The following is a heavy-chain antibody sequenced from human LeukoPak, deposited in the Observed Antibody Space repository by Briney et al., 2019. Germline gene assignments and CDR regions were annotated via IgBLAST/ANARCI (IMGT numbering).Heavy chain of an antibody. CDR3: ARGVQLWYFDY. J-gene: IGHJ4*02. CDR1: GFTFRDYA. D-gene: IGHD1-1*01. CDR2: ISAAGGAT. Sequence: GGSLRLSCAASGFTFRDYAINWVRQAPGKGLEWVSSISAAGGATYYADSVKGRFAISRVNSKNVVYLQMNSLRPDDTAVYYCARGVQLWYFDYWGQGTLVTVSS. V-gene: IGHV3-23*01.